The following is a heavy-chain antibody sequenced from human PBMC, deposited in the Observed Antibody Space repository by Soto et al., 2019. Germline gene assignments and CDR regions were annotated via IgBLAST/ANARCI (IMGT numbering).Heavy chain of an antibody. D-gene: IGHD2-21*02. V-gene: IGHV3-21*01. CDR2: ISSSSSYI. Sequence: PGGSLRLSCAASGFTFSSYSMNWVGQAPWKGLEWVSSISSSSSYIYYADSVKGRFTISRDNAKNSPYLQMNSLRAEDTAVYYCARDLCGGDCYPLYYFDYWGQGTLVTVSS. CDR1: GFTFSSYS. CDR3: ARDLCGGDCYPLYYFDY. J-gene: IGHJ4*02.